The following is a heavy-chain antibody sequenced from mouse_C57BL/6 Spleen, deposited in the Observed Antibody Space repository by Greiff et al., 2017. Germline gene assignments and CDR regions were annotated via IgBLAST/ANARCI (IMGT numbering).Heavy chain of an antibody. V-gene: IGHV3-1*01. CDR3: ARAGLLRSTFDY. CDR2: ISYSGST. Sequence: EVLLVESGPGMVKPSQSLSLTCTVTGYSITSGYDWHWIRHFPGNKLEWMGYISYSGSTNYNPSLKSRISITHDTSKNHFFLKLNSVTTEDTATYYCARAGLLRSTFDYWGQGTTLTVSS. CDR1: GYSITSGYD. D-gene: IGHD1-1*01. J-gene: IGHJ2*01.